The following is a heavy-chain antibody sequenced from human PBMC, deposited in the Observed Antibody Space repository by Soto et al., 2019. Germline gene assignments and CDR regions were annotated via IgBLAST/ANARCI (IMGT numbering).Heavy chain of an antibody. Sequence: GGSLRLSCAASGFTFTTYAMSWVRQAPGKGLEWVSAISASGGSTYYADSVKGRVTISRDNSKNTLYLQMNSLSAEDTAVYYCANLRGRYYYYGQAVWGQRTTDTVSS. J-gene: IGHJ6*02. CDR3: ANLRGRYYYYGQAV. V-gene: IGHV3-23*01. CDR2: ISASGGST. D-gene: IGHD3-16*01. CDR1: GFTFTTYA.